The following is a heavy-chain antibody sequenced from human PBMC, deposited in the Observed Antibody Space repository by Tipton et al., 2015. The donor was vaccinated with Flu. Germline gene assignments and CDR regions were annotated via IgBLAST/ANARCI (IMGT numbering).Heavy chain of an antibody. D-gene: IGHD3-16*02. J-gene: IGHJ6*02. CDR2: IKEDGSDK. Sequence: SLRLSCTASGFTFNIYWMSWVRQAPGKGLEWVANIKEDGSDKQYADSVKGRFTISRDNAKKSMYLQMNGLRAEDTAVYYCARDKYRPPLMDVWGPGTTVTVSS. V-gene: IGHV3-7*01. CDR3: ARDKYRPPLMDV. CDR1: GFTFNIYW.